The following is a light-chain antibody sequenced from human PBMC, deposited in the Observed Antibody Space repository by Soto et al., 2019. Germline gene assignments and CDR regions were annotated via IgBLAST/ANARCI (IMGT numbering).Light chain of an antibody. Sequence: EIVMTQSPATLSVSPGERATRSCRASQSVSSNLAWYQQKPGQAPRLLIFGASNRATAIPARFTGSGSGTEFTLTISILQSEDFAVYYCQQYNTWPPLTFGGGTKVEIK. V-gene: IGKV3-15*01. CDR1: QSVSSN. CDR3: QQYNTWPPLT. CDR2: GAS. J-gene: IGKJ4*01.